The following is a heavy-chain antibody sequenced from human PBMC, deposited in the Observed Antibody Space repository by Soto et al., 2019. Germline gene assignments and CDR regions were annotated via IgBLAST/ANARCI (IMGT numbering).Heavy chain of an antibody. D-gene: IGHD4-4*01. Sequence: QVQLQESGPGLVKPSGTLSLTCAVSGGSISSSNWWSWVRQPPGKGLEWIGEIYHSGSTNYNPSLKRRVTISVDKSKNQFSLKLSSVTAADAAVYYCARVAASDPHRPRNSDTFDYWGQGTLVTVSS. CDR3: ARVAASDPHRPRNSDTFDY. V-gene: IGHV4-4*02. CDR1: GGSISSSNW. CDR2: IYHSGST. J-gene: IGHJ4*02.